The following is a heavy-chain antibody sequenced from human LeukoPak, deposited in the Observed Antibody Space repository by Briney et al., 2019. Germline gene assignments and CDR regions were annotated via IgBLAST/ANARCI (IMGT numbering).Heavy chain of an antibody. CDR1: GGSFSGYY. CDR2: INHSGST. Sequence: SETLSLTCAVYGGSFSGYYWSWIRQPPGKGLEWIGEINHSGSTNYNPSLKSRVTISVDTSKNQFSLKVSSVTAADTAVYYCARGRSNYYGMDVWGQGTTVTASS. D-gene: IGHD1-26*01. CDR3: ARGRSNYYGMDV. V-gene: IGHV4-34*01. J-gene: IGHJ6*02.